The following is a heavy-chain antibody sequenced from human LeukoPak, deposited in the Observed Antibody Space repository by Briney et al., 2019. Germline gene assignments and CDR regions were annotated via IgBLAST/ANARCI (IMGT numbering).Heavy chain of an antibody. CDR3: ARDSGGSFHVYLTDY. D-gene: IGHD2-15*01. CDR1: GFSFSSYA. V-gene: IGHV3-23*01. J-gene: IGHJ4*02. CDR2: ISGSGGST. Sequence: GPLRLCCAASGFSFSSYAMCWVRQAPGKGLEWVSAISGSGGSTYYADSVKGRFTISRDNSKNTLYLQMNSLRAEDTAVYYCARDSGGSFHVYLTDYWGQGTMVTVSS.